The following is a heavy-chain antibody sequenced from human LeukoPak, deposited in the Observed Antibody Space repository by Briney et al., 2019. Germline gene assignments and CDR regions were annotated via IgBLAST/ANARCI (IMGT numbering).Heavy chain of an antibody. CDR2: INHSGST. J-gene: IGHJ6*03. V-gene: IGHV4-39*07. CDR3: ARGRPRITAVAVFFGNYYYMDV. Sequence: PSETLSLTCTVSGGFISSSSYYWGWIRQAAGKGLEWIGEINHSGSTNYNPTLKSRVTISVDTSKNQFSLKLSSVTAADTAVYYCARGRPRITAVAVFFGNYYYMDVWGKGTTVTVSS. CDR1: GGFISSSSYY. D-gene: IGHD6-19*01.